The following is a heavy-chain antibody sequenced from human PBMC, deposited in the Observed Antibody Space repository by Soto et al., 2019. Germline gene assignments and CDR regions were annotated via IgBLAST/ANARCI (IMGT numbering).Heavy chain of an antibody. J-gene: IGHJ6*02. CDR2: INPSGGST. CDR1: GYTFTSYY. Sequence: ASVKVSCKASGYTFTSYYMHWVRQAPGQGLEWMGIINPSGGSTSYAQKFQGRVTMTRDTSTNTVYMELSSLRSEDTAVYYCARDYLGGHYYYGMDVWGQGTTVTVSS. CDR3: ARDYLGGHYYYGMDV. V-gene: IGHV1-46*01.